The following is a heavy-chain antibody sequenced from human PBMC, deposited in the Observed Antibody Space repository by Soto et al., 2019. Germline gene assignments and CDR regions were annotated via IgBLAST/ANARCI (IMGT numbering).Heavy chain of an antibody. CDR1: GSSIISSDFY. CDR2: IFYLGSS. V-gene: IGHV4-39*01. D-gene: IGHD3-3*02. J-gene: IGHJ5*02. CDR3: ARHSLALRKNNWFDP. Sequence: SETLSLTCTVSGSSIISSDFYWGWVRQPPGKGLEWIGSIFYLGSSYYNPSLKSRVTMSVDTSKNQFSLRLRSVTAADTALYFCARHSLALRKNNWFDPWGQGIMVTVSS.